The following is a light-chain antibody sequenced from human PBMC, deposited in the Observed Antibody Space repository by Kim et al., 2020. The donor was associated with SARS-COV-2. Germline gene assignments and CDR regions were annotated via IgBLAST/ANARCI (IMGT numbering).Light chain of an antibody. Sequence: QSALTQPASVSGSPGQSITMSCTGTSSDVGAYHYVSWYQQHPGRAPKLINYDVTNRPSGVSNRFSASKSGNTASLTISGLQAEDEADYYCNSYTTSRTYVFGSGTKVTVL. V-gene: IGLV2-14*03. CDR2: DVT. CDR1: SSDVGAYHY. CDR3: NSYTTSRTYV. J-gene: IGLJ1*01.